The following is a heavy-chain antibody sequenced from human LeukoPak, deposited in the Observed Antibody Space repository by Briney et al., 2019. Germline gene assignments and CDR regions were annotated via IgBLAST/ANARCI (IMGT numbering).Heavy chain of an antibody. V-gene: IGHV3-72*01. CDR3: ARSMYGEGRRIIDFDY. Sequence: PGGSLRLSCAASGFTFSDHYIDWVRQAPGKGLEWVARPRNKVNSYTTAYAASVTGRFTVSRDDSSNSVYLQMNSLKIEDTAVYYCARSMYGEGRRIIDFDYWGQGSLLTVSS. D-gene: IGHD4/OR15-4a*01. CDR2: PRNKVNSYTT. CDR1: GFTFSDHY. J-gene: IGHJ4*02.